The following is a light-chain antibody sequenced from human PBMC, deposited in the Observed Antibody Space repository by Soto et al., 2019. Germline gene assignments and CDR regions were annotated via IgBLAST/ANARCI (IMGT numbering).Light chain of an antibody. CDR1: QGISSY. CDR2: AAS. Sequence: IPLTQSPSSLSASVGDRVTITCRASQGISSYLAWYQQKPGKAPKLLIYAASTLQSGVPSRFSDSGSGTDFTLTISSLQPEDFATYYCQQLNFGGGTKVEIK. V-gene: IGKV1-9*01. CDR3: QQLN. J-gene: IGKJ4*01.